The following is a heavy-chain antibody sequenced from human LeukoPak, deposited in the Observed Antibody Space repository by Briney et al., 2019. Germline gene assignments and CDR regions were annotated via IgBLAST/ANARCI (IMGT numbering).Heavy chain of an antibody. CDR2: INPNSGGT. CDR1: GYTFTGYY. V-gene: IGHV1-2*06. D-gene: IGHD6-19*01. J-gene: IGHJ4*02. Sequence: ASVKVSCKASGYTFTGYYMHWVRQAPGQGLEWMGRINPNSGGTNYAQKFQGRVTMTRDTSISTAYMELSRLRSDDPAVYYCARGSKGIAVAAYWGQGTLVTVSS. CDR3: ARGSKGIAVAAY.